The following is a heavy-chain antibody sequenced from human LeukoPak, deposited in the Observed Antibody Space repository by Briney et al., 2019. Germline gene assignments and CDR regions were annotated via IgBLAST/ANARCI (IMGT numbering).Heavy chain of an antibody. CDR3: AKKAYYDRSGLGFPWDY. CDR1: GFTFSSYA. J-gene: IGHJ4*02. D-gene: IGHD3-22*01. Sequence: GGSLRLSCAASGFTFSSYAMSWVRQAPGKGLEWVSAISGSGGSTYYADSVKGRFTISRDNSKNTLYLQMNSLRAEDTAAYYCAKKAYYDRSGLGFPWDYWGQGTLVTVSS. V-gene: IGHV3-23*01. CDR2: ISGSGGST.